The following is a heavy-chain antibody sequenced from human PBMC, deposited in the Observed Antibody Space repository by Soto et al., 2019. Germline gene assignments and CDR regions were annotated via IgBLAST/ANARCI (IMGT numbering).Heavy chain of an antibody. J-gene: IGHJ6*02. CDR3: ASTHRLRFGHGMDV. Sequence: EVQLVETGGGLIQPGGSLRLSCAASGFTVSSNYMSWVRQAPGKGLEWVSVIYSGGSTYYADSVKGRFTISRDNSNNTLYLQMNSLSAEDTAVYYCASTHRLRFGHGMDVWGQGTTVTVSS. CDR2: IYSGGST. CDR1: GFTVSSNY. V-gene: IGHV3-53*02. D-gene: IGHD3-16*01.